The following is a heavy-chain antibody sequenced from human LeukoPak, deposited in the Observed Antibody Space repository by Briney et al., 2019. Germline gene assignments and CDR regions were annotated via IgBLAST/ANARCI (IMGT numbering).Heavy chain of an antibody. D-gene: IGHD2-21*01. CDR3: ARGAYPDAFDI. Sequence: SQTLSLTCTVSGGSISRYYWSWIRQPPGKGLEWIGYIYYSGSTNYNPSLKSRVTISVDTSKSQFSLKLSSVTAADTAVYYCARGAYPDAFDIWGQGTMVTVSS. CDR1: GGSISRYY. J-gene: IGHJ3*02. V-gene: IGHV4-59*01. CDR2: IYYSGST.